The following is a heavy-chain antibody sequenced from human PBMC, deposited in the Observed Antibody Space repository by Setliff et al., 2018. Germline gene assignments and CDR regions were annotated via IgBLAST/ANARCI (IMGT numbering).Heavy chain of an antibody. Sequence: SVKVSCKASGDPFNAYGVSWVRQAPGQGLEWMGAIIPVLGMTDYAQKFQGRLTITADESTSTAYMELRSLRSDDTAVYYCALEEYTSRWTKRFDPWGQGTLVTVSS. CDR2: IIPVLGMT. CDR1: GDPFNAYG. CDR3: ALEEYTSRWTKRFDP. V-gene: IGHV1-69*10. D-gene: IGHD6-13*01. J-gene: IGHJ5*02.